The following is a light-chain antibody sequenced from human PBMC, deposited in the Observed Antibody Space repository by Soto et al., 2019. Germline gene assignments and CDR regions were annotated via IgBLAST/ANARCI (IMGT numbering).Light chain of an antibody. CDR2: KAS. V-gene: IGKV1-5*03. CDR1: QSISSW. CDR3: QQYNSYL. J-gene: IGKJ2*01. Sequence: DIQMTQSPSTLSASVGDRVTITCRASQSISSWLAWYQQKPGKAPKLLIYKASSLESGVPSRFSGSGSGTEFTLTSSSLQPDDFATYYCQQYNSYLFGQGTKLEIK.